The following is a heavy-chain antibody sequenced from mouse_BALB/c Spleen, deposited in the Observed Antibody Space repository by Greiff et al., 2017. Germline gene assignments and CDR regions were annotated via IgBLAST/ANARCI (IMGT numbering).Heavy chain of an antibody. J-gene: IGHJ4*01. D-gene: IGHD1-2*01. V-gene: IGHV2-2*02. CDR1: GFSLTSYG. CDR2: IWSGGST. Sequence: QVQLKQSGPGLVQPSQSLSITCTVSGFSLTSYGVHWVRQSPGKGLEWLGVIWSGGSTDYNAAFISRLSISKDNSKSQVFFKMNSLQANDTAIYYCASLLRLRLYYAMDYWGQGTSVTVSS. CDR3: ASLLRLRLYYAMDY.